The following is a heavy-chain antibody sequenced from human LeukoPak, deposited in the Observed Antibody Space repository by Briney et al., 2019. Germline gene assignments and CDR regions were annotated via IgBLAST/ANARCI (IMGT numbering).Heavy chain of an antibody. CDR3: ARDGWRNWFDP. D-gene: IGHD2-15*01. Sequence: KPSETLSLTCTVSGGSISSSSYYWGWIRQPPGKGLEWIGSIYHSGSTYYNPSLKSRVTISVDTSKNQFSLKLSSVTAADTAVYYCARDGWRNWFDPWGQGTLVTVSS. CDR1: GGSISSSSYY. V-gene: IGHV4-39*07. CDR2: IYHSGST. J-gene: IGHJ5*02.